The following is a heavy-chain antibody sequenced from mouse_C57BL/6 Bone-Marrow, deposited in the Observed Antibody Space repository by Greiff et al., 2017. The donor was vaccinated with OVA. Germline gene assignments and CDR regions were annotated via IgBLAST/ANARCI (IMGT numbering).Heavy chain of an antibody. CDR3: ARDRNLYYFDY. Sequence: QVQLKQSGAELARPGASVKMSCKASGYTFTSYTMHWVKQRPGQGLEWIGYINPSSGYTKYNQKFKDKATLTADKSSSTAYMQLSSLTSEDSAVYYCARDRNLYYFDYWGQGTTLTVSS. CDR2: INPSSGYT. CDR1: GYTFTSYT. D-gene: IGHD2-14*01. V-gene: IGHV1-4*01. J-gene: IGHJ2*01.